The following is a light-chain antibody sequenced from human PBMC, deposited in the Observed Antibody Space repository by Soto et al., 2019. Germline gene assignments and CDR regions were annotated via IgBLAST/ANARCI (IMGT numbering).Light chain of an antibody. V-gene: IGLV1-40*01. Sequence: QSVLTQPPSVSGAPGQRVTISCTGSSSNIGAGYDVHWYQQLPGTAPKVLIYGNNNRPSGVPDRFSGSKSGTSASLAITGLQAEEEADYYCQSYDSSLSGPWVFGGGTKLTVL. CDR1: SSNIGAGYD. J-gene: IGLJ3*02. CDR2: GNN. CDR3: QSYDSSLSGPWV.